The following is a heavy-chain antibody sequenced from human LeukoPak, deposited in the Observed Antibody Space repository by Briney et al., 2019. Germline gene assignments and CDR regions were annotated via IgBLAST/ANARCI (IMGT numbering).Heavy chain of an antibody. D-gene: IGHD3-10*01. CDR1: GGSISSSNW. CDR2: IYHSGST. J-gene: IGHJ5*02. V-gene: IGHV4-4*02. CDR3: ARLTMVRGDPNWFDP. Sequence: SGTLSLICAVSGGSISSSNWWSLVRQPPGKGLEWIGEIYHSGSTNYNPSLKSRVTISVDKSKNQFSLKLSSVTAADTAVYYCARLTMVRGDPNWFDPWGQGTLVTVSS.